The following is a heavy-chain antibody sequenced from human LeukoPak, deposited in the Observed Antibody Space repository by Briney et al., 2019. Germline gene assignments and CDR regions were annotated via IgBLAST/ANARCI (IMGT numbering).Heavy chain of an antibody. D-gene: IGHD3-22*01. CDR2: INSDGSST. Sequence: GGSLRLSCAASGFTFSRYWMHWVRQAPGKGLVWVSRINSDGSSTNYADSVKGRFTISRDNAKNTLYLQMNSLRVEDTAVYYCASSSGGFNWFDPWGQGNLVTVSS. CDR3: ASSSGGFNWFDP. CDR1: GFTFSRYW. V-gene: IGHV3-74*01. J-gene: IGHJ5*02.